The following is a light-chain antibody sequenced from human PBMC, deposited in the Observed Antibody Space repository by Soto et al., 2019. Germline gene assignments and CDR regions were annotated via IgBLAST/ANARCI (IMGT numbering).Light chain of an antibody. V-gene: IGKV1-5*03. CDR1: QSISSW. J-gene: IGKJ1*01. CDR2: KAS. CDR3: QHYDTYPWT. Sequence: DIQMTQSPSTLSASVGDRVTITCWASQSISSWLAWFQQKPGKAPKLLMYKASSLESGVPSRFSGSESGTEFTLTISSLQPEDFATYYCQHYDTYPWTFGQGTKVEIK.